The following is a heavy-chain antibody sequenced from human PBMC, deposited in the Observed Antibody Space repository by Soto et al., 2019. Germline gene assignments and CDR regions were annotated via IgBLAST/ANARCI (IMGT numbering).Heavy chain of an antibody. CDR3: ARENRYFFYGMDV. CDR1: GGTFSSYA. Sequence: QEQLVQSGAEVKKPGSSVKVSCKSSGGTFSSYAINWVRQAPGQGLEWMGGIIPIFGTANYAQNFQDRVTITADVSMNTAYMELSSLGSADTAMYYCARENRYFFYGMDVWGQGTTVTVSS. V-gene: IGHV1-69*01. J-gene: IGHJ6*02. CDR2: IIPIFGTA.